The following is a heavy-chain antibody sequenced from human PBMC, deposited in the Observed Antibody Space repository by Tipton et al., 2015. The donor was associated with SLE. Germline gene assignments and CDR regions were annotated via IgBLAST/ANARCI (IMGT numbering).Heavy chain of an antibody. Sequence: TLSLTCAVSRSSISTAYYWGWIRQSPGRGLEWVGSYYYTGNTYYNPSLKSRVTIAVDTAKNHVFLKLTSVTAADTAVYYCARATAVAEFFYRGQGALVTVSS. CDR3: ARATAVAEFFY. CDR2: YYYTGNT. CDR1: RSSISTAYY. V-gene: IGHV4-38-2*01. D-gene: IGHD6-19*01. J-gene: IGHJ4*02.